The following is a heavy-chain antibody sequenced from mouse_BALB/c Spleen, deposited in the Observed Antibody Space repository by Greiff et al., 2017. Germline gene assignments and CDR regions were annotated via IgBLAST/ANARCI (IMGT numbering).Heavy chain of an antibody. J-gene: IGHJ4*01. Sequence: EVQRVESGGGLVQPGGSRKLSCAASGFTFSSFGMHWVRQAPEKGLEWVAYISSGSSTIYYADTVKGRFTISRDNPKNTLFLQMTSLRSEDTAMYYCARKAYYYGRYAMDYWGQGTSVTVSS. CDR2: ISSGSSTI. CDR3: ARKAYYYGRYAMDY. V-gene: IGHV5-17*02. CDR1: GFTFSSFG. D-gene: IGHD1-1*01.